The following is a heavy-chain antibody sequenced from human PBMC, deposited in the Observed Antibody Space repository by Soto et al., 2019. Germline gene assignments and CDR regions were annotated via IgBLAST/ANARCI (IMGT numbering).Heavy chain of an antibody. D-gene: IGHD1-1*01. CDR3: ARRAETNGWNGFGADKYYFDF. V-gene: IGHV1-8*01. CDR2: MKPNTGNS. J-gene: IGHJ4*02. CDR1: GYTFTSYD. Sequence: ASVKVSCKASGYTFTSYDIYWVRQATGQGLEWMGWMKPNTGNSAYAQKFQGRVTVTSDTSINTVHMELSSLRCEDTAVYYCARRAETNGWNGFGADKYYFDFWGQGTLVTVSS.